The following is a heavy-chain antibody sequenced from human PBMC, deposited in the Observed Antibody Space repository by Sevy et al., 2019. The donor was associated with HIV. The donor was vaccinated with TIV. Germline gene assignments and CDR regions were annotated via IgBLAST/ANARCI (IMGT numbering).Heavy chain of an antibody. V-gene: IGHV4-59*01. CDR2: IYYSGST. Sequence: SETLSLTCTVSGGSISSYYWSWIRQPPGKGLEWIGYIYYSGSTNYNPSLKSRVTISVDTSKNQFSLKLSSVTAADTAVYYCARSFSVTAIGRGNGYYYYYGMDVWGQGTTVTVSS. J-gene: IGHJ6*02. CDR3: ARSFSVTAIGRGNGYYYYYGMDV. CDR1: GGSISSYY. D-gene: IGHD2-21*02.